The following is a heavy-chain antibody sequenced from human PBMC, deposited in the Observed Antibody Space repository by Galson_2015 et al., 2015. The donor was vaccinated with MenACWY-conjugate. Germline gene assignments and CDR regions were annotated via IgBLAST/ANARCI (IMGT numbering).Heavy chain of an antibody. CDR3: ARAPYYYDSIAAFDI. CDR2: YI. J-gene: IGHJ3*02. V-gene: IGHV3-21*01. Sequence: YIHYADSVKGRFTISRDNAKNSLYLQMNSLRAEDTAVYYCARAPYYYDSIAAFDIWGQGTMVTVSS. D-gene: IGHD3-22*01.